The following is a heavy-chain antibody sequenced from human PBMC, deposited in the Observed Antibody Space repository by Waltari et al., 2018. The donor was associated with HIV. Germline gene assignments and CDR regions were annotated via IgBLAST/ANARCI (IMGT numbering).Heavy chain of an antibody. D-gene: IGHD6-13*01. Sequence: QVQLVQSGAEVKKPGASVKVSCKASGYTFTSYYMHWVRQGPGQGREWMGIVNPSVGYTSNAQKCQGRVTMTRDTSTSTVYMELSSLRSDDAAVYYCARVAYSSSWTPPFDYWGQGTLVTVSS. CDR3: ARVAYSSSWTPPFDY. V-gene: IGHV1-46*01. J-gene: IGHJ4*02. CDR2: VNPSVGYT. CDR1: GYTFTSYY.